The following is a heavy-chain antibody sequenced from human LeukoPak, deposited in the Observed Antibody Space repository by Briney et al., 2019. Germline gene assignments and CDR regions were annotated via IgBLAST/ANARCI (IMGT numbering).Heavy chain of an antibody. D-gene: IGHD4-11*01. Sequence: PGGSLRLSCAASGFTFSDYYMSWIRQAPGKGLGWVSYISSSSSYTNYADSVKGRFTISRDNAKNSLYLQMNSLRAEDTAVYYCARAPHYSNYGPYYYGMDVWGQGTTVTVSS. J-gene: IGHJ6*02. CDR1: GFTFSDYY. V-gene: IGHV3-11*06. CDR3: ARAPHYSNYGPYYYGMDV. CDR2: ISSSSSYT.